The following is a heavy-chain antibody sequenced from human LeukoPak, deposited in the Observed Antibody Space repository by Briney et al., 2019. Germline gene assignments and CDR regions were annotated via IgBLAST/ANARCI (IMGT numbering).Heavy chain of an antibody. CDR2: IIPILGTA. Sequence: ASVKVSCKAFGGTFRRYGLNWVRQAPGQGLEWMGGIIPILGTAKYAQKLQGRVTITADESTTTAYMELSSLRSEDTAVYYCARERSGWFFSNWGQGTLVTVSS. D-gene: IGHD6-19*01. V-gene: IGHV1-69*13. CDR3: ARERSGWFFSN. J-gene: IGHJ4*02. CDR1: GGTFRRYG.